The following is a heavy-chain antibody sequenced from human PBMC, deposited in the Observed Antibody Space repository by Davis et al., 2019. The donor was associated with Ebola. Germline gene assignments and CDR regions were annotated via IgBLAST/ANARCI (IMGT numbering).Heavy chain of an antibody. CDR1: AASVSRLNYY. D-gene: IGHD4-17*01. CDR2: IHHSGST. V-gene: IGHV4-61*01. CDR3: ARFISIPVTTQGATGRYWYFDL. J-gene: IGHJ2*01. Sequence: SETLSLPCLVSAASVSRLNYYWSWIRQPPGKELEWIGSIHHSGSTNYRPSLKSRVTISTDTSKNLFSLKLESVTAADSAVYYCARFISIPVTTQGATGRYWYFDLWGRGTQVTVSS.